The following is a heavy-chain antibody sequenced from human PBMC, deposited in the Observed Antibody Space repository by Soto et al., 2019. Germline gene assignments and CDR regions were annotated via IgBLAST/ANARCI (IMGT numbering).Heavy chain of an antibody. CDR3: GSHGDQWLRRPFDS. D-gene: IGHD6-19*01. V-gene: IGHV4-59*01. CDR1: EGSISDYY. CDR2: IFYSGNS. J-gene: IGHJ4*02. Sequence: SSETMSHTWSVSEGSISDYYRSWIRQSPGKGLEWIGFIFYSGNSNYNPSLESRVSMSVDMSKNQFSLKLTSVTAADTAMYYCGSHGDQWLRRPFDSWGQGTLVTVSS.